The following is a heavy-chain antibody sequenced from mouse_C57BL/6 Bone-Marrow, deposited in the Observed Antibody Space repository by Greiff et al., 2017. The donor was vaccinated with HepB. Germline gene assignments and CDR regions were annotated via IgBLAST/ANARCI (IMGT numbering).Heavy chain of an antibody. CDR2: IDPSDSET. Sequence: QVQLQQPGAELVRPGSSVKLSCKASGYTFTSYWMHWVKQRPIQGLEWIGNIDPSDSETHYNQKFKDKATLTVDKSSSTAYMQLSSLTSEDSAVYYCARDRGQYYYGSSVFAYWGQGTLVTVSA. J-gene: IGHJ3*01. V-gene: IGHV1-52*01. CDR1: GYTFTSYW. D-gene: IGHD1-1*01. CDR3: ARDRGQYYYGSSVFAY.